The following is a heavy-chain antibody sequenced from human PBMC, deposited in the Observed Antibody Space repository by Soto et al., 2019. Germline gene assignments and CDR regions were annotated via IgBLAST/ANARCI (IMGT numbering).Heavy chain of an antibody. Sequence: SETLSLTCAVYGGSFSGYYWSWIRQPPGKGLEWIGEINHSGSTNYNPSLKSRVTISVDTSKNQFSLKLSSVTAADTAVYYCARGKLSDYVWGSYRYHFDYWGQGTVVTSPQ. CDR2: INHSGST. CDR3: ARGKLSDYVWGSYRYHFDY. J-gene: IGHJ4*02. D-gene: IGHD3-16*02. CDR1: GGSFSGYY. V-gene: IGHV4-34*01.